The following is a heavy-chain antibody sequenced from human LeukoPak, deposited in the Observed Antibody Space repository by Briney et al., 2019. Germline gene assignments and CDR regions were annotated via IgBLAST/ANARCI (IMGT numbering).Heavy chain of an antibody. V-gene: IGHV4-59*12. CDR3: ARARDYYYGMDV. Sequence: SETLSLTCTVSGGSISSYYWSWIRQPPGKGLEWIGYIYYSGSTNYNPSLKSRVTMSVDTSKNQFSLKLSSVTAADTAAYYCARARDYYYGMDVWGQGTTVTVSS. CDR2: IYYSGST. CDR1: GGSISSYY. J-gene: IGHJ6*02.